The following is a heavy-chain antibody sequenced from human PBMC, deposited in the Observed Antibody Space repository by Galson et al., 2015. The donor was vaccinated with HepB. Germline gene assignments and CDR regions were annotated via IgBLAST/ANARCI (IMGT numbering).Heavy chain of an antibody. CDR1: GYTFTSYA. CDR3: ARGGGKVRTYGMDV. V-gene: IGHV7-4-1*02. J-gene: IGHJ6*02. CDR2: INTNTGNP. D-gene: IGHD3-16*01. Sequence: SVKVSCKASGYTFTSYAMNWVRQAPGQGLEWMGWINTNTGNPTYAQGFTGRFVFSLDTSVSTAYLQISSLKAEDTAVYYCARGGGKVRTYGMDVWGQGTTVTVSS.